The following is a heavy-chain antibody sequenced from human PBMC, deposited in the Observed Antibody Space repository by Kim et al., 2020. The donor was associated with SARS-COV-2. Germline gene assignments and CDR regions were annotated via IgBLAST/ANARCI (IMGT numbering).Heavy chain of an antibody. V-gene: IGHV4-61*02. CDR1: GGSISSGSYY. D-gene: IGHD6-13*01. Sequence: SETLSLTCTVSGGSISSGSYYWSWIRQPAGKGLEWIGRIYTSGSTNYNPSLKSRVTISVDTSKNQFSLKLSSVTAADTAVYYCARGGSVAAALPFDYWGQGTLVTVSS. J-gene: IGHJ4*02. CDR2: IYTSGST. CDR3: ARGGSVAAALPFDY.